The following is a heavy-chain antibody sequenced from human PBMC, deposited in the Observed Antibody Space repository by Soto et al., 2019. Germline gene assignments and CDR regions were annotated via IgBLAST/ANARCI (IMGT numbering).Heavy chain of an antibody. CDR2: ISGSGGST. CDR3: AHPRGFGVFDAYDI. V-gene: IGHV3-23*01. J-gene: IGHJ3*02. Sequence: GGSLRLSCAASGFTFSTYAMSWVRQAPGKGLVWVSAISGSGGSTFYADSVKGRFTISRDNSMNTLYLQMNSLRTEDTAVYYYAHPRGFGVFDAYDIWGQGTMVTVSS. D-gene: IGHD3-10*01. CDR1: GFTFSTYA.